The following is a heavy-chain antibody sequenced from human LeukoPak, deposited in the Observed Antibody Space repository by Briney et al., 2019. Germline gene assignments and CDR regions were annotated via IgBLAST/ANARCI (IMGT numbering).Heavy chain of an antibody. CDR1: GFTFSSYA. V-gene: IGHV3-23*01. CDR3: AKDHSSGWYRGKDYFDY. J-gene: IGHJ4*02. CDR2: ISGSGGST. Sequence: PGGSLRLSCAASGFTFSSYAMSWVRQAPGKGLEWVSAISGSGGSTYYADSVKGRFTISRDNSKNTLYLQMNSLRAEDTAVYYCAKDHSSGWYRGKDYFDYWGQGTLVTVSS. D-gene: IGHD6-19*01.